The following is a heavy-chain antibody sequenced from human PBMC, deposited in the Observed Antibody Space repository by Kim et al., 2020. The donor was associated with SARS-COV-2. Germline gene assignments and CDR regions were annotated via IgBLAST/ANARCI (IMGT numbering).Heavy chain of an antibody. CDR3: ARNPGYSYGGYYYYYGMNV. Sequence: GGSLRLSCAASGFTFRDNFMNWVRRAPGKGLEWVSVIYIDGSTYYADSVKGRFTISRDMSRNILYLQMNGLRAEDTAVYYCARNPGYSYGGYYYYYGMNVWGHGTTVTVSS. D-gene: IGHD5-18*01. CDR1: GFTFRDNF. CDR2: IYIDGST. V-gene: IGHV3-66*01. J-gene: IGHJ6*02.